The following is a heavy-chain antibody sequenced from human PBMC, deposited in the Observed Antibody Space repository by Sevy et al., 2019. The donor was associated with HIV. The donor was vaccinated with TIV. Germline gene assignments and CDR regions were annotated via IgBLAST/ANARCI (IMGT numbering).Heavy chain of an antibody. CDR3: AKLETVYYYGMDV. Sequence: SETLSLTCNVSGGSISSSYYWGWIRQPPGKGLEWIGSIYYTGSTYYKESLKSRITVTVDRSKNQLSLRLTTVTAADTAVYYCAKLETVYYYGMDVWGQGIMVTVSS. D-gene: IGHD1-1*01. J-gene: IGHJ6*02. CDR2: IYYTGST. CDR1: GGSISSSYY. V-gene: IGHV4-39*01.